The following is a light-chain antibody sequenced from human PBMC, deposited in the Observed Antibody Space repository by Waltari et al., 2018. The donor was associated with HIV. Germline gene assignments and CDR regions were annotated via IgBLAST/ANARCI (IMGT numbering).Light chain of an antibody. CDR3: QAWDTTREV. J-gene: IGLJ2*01. CDR1: KLGSSY. Sequence: SSELIQPPSVSVSPGQTASLTCSGDKLGSSYVCWYQQKVGQSPLLIIYEDDKRPSGIPGRFSGSSSGNTATLTISGTQAVDEAVYYCQAWDTTREVFGGGTKLTVL. CDR2: EDD. V-gene: IGLV3-1*01.